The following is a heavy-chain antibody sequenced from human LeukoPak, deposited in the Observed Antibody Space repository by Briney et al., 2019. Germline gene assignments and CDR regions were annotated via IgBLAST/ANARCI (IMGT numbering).Heavy chain of an antibody. CDR3: ARARGDIVVVPAAIWFDP. Sequence: PGGSLRLSCVASGFTFTDYSMNWVRQAPGKGLEWLSYISPSSTLSYADSVKGRFTISRDNAESSLYLQMSSLRDEDTAVYYCARARGDIVVVPAAIWFDPWGQGTLVTVSS. D-gene: IGHD2-2*01. CDR2: ISPSSTL. J-gene: IGHJ5*02. CDR1: GFTFTDYS. V-gene: IGHV3-48*02.